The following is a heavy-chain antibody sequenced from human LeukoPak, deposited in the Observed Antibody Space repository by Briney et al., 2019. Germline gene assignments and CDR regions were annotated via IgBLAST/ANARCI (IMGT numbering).Heavy chain of an antibody. CDR2: IGGSDSNT. D-gene: IGHD4-17*01. CDR1: GFTFSSYA. V-gene: IGHV3-23*01. Sequence: GGSLRLSCAASGFTFSSYAMTWVRQAPGKGLAWVSVIGGSDSNTYYADSVKGRFTISRDNSKNTLYLQMNSLSAEDTAIYYCAKQIYGDYVPGRAAFDYWGQGTLVTVSS. J-gene: IGHJ4*02. CDR3: AKQIYGDYVPGRAAFDY.